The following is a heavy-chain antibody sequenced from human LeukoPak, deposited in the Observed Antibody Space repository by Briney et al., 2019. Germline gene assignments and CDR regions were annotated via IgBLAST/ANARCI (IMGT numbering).Heavy chain of an antibody. Sequence: SETLSLTCTVSGRSISSSNFYWAWIRQPPGTGLDWIVNIYYSGSTYYNPSLKSRVTISVDTSKNQFSLKLSSVTAADTAVYYCARVVPAAPEYFQYWGQGTEVTVSS. CDR2: IYYSGST. J-gene: IGHJ1*01. V-gene: IGHV4-39*01. D-gene: IGHD2-2*01. CDR1: GRSISSSNFY. CDR3: ARVVPAAPEYFQY.